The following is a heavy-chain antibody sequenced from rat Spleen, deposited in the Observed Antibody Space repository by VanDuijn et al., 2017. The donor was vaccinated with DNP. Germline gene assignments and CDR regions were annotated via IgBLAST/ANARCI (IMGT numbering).Heavy chain of an antibody. Sequence: EVQLVESGGGLVQPGRSLKLSCAASGFSFSDYYMAWVRQAPKKGLEWVATINYDGNITFYRDSVKGRFTISRDNAKSTLYLQMDSLRSQDTATYYCSTGSYAGFAYWGQGTLVTVSS. CDR1: GFSFSDYY. CDR2: INYDGNIT. D-gene: IGHD1-7*01. J-gene: IGHJ3*01. V-gene: IGHV5-7*01. CDR3: STGSYAGFAY.